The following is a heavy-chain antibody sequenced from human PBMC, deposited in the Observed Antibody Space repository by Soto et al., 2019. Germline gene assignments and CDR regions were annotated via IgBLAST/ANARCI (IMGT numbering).Heavy chain of an antibody. D-gene: IGHD1-20*01. CDR2: IYTSGST. CDR3: ARERASFYIPGTLNYYYGMHV. CDR1: GGSISSYY. J-gene: IGHJ6*02. V-gene: IGHV4-4*07. Sequence: PSETLSLTCTVSGGSISSYYWSWIRQPAGKGLEWIGRIYTSGSTNYNPSLKSRVTMSVDTSKNQFSLKLSSVTAADTAVYYCARERASFYIPGTLNYYYGMHVCGQGTTVTVYS.